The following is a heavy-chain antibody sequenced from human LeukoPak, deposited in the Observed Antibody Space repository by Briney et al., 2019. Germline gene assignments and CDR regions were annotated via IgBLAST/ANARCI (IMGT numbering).Heavy chain of an antibody. CDR1: GFTFSSYA. V-gene: IGHV3-64*01. Sequence: GGSLRLSCAASGFTFSSYAMHWVRQAPGKGLEYVSAISSNGGSTYYANSVKGRFTISRDNSKNTLYLQMGSLRAEDMAVYYCARGSWDILTGYYTTPFDYWGQGTLVTVSS. J-gene: IGHJ4*02. CDR3: ARGSWDILTGYYTTPFDY. CDR2: ISSNGGST. D-gene: IGHD3-9*01.